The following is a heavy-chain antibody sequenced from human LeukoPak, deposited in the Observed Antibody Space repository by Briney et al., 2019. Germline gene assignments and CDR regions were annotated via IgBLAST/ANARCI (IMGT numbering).Heavy chain of an antibody. D-gene: IGHD2-15*01. CDR1: GVSISSGSYY. J-gene: IGHJ6*02. CDR2: IYTSRST. Sequence: SETLSLTCTVSGVSISSGSYYWSWIRQPAGKGLEWIGRIYTSRSTNYNPSLKSRVTISVDTSKIQFSLKLSSVTAADTGVYYCARDRVVAARGYYYYGIDVWGQGTTVTVSS. CDR3: ARDRVVAARGYYYYGIDV. V-gene: IGHV4-61*02.